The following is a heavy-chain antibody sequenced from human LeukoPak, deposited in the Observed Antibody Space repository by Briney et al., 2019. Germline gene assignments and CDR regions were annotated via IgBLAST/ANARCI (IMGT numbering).Heavy chain of an antibody. CDR1: GFTFRSYG. CDR2: ISSNGGRT. J-gene: IGHJ1*01. Sequence: GGSLRLSCAASGFTFRSYGMHWVRQAPGKGLEYVSSISSNGGRTYYANSVKGRFTISRDNSRNTLYLQMGSLRAEDMAVYYCATYYYDSGGFHFHHWGQGTLVTVSS. CDR3: ATYYYDSGGFHFHH. V-gene: IGHV3-64*01. D-gene: IGHD3-22*01.